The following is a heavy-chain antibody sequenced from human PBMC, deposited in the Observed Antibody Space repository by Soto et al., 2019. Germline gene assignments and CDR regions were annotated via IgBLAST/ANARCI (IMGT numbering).Heavy chain of an antibody. J-gene: IGHJ5*02. CDR1: GGSISSSSYY. D-gene: IGHD6-6*01. CDR3: ARHPYSSSSRWFDP. V-gene: IGHV4-39*01. Sequence: QLQLQESGPGLVKPSETLSLTCTVSGGSISSSSYYWGWIRQPPGKGLEWIGSIYYSGSTYYNPSPKSRVTISVDTSKNQFSLKLSSVTAADTAVYYCARHPYSSSSRWFDPWGQGTLVTVSS. CDR2: IYYSGST.